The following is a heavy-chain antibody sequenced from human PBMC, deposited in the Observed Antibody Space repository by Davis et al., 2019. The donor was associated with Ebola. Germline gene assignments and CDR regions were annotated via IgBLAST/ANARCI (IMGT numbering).Heavy chain of an antibody. D-gene: IGHD3-3*01. J-gene: IGHJ4*02. CDR3: VRFLEWLPNY. V-gene: IGHV4-59*08. CDR1: SGSISSYY. CDR2: INYSGNT. Sequence: SETLSLTCTVSSGSISSYYWSWIRQPPGKGLEWIGYINYSGNTKYNPSLKSRVSISVDTSKNQFSLKLSSVTAADTAVYYCVRFLEWLPNYWGQGTLVTVSS.